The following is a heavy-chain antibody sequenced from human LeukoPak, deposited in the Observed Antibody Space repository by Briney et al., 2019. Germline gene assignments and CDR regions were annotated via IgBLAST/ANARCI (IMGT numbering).Heavy chain of an antibody. CDR2: IYYSGST. CDR1: GGSISSSSYY. V-gene: IGHV4-61*01. J-gene: IGHJ5*02. CDR3: ARDLGKQQPMLDP. D-gene: IGHD6-13*01. Sequence: HPSESLSLTCTVSGGSISSSSYYWGWIRQPPGKGLEWIGYIYYSGSTNYNPSLKSRVTISVDTSKNQFSLKLSSVTAADTAVYYCARDLGKQQPMLDPWGQGTLVTVSS.